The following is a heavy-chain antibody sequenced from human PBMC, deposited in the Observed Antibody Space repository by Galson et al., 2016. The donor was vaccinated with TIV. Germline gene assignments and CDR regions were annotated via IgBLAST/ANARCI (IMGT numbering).Heavy chain of an antibody. CDR1: GYTFSNCG. V-gene: IGHV1-18*04. CDR3: ARDRGSMTMILVIDYYYGMDV. CDR2: ISAFDGNT. J-gene: IGHJ6*02. D-gene: IGHD3-22*01. Sequence: SVKVSCKASGYTFSNCGVSWVRQAPGQGLEWMGWISAFDGNTHYTQTLQGRVSMTTDTSTSTAYMELRSLRTDDTAIYYCARDRGSMTMILVIDYYYGMDVWGQGTTVTVSS.